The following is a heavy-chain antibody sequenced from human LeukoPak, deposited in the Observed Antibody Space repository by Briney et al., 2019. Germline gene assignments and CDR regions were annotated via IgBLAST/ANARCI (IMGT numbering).Heavy chain of an antibody. CDR3: ARDDGAGGPFDY. J-gene: IGHJ4*02. V-gene: IGHV3-33*08. Sequence: GGALRPFCAASGFTFSSYGKHWGRQAPGEGLGWGAVIRDDGRNKYCADSVKGRFTISRDNSKNTLYVQMNSLRVEDTAVYYCARDDGAGGPFDYWGQGTLVTVSS. CDR2: IRDDGRNK. D-gene: IGHD3-16*01. CDR1: GFTFSSYG.